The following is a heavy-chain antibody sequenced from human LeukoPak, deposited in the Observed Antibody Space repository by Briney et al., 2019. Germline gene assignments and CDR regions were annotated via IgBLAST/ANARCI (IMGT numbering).Heavy chain of an antibody. CDR2: TYYRSKWYN. CDR3: VSTSPGGALDY. Sequence: SQTLSLTCAISGDSVSSKSVGWNWIRQSPSRGLEWLGRTYYRSKWYNDYAVSVKGRITINPDTSKNQFSLQLNSATPEDTAVYYCVSTSPGGALDYWGQGTLVTVSS. CDR1: GDSVSSKSVG. V-gene: IGHV6-1*01. J-gene: IGHJ4*02. D-gene: IGHD1-26*01.